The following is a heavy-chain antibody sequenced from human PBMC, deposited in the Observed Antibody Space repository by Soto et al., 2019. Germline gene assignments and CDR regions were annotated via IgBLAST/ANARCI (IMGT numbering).Heavy chain of an antibody. J-gene: IGHJ4*02. CDR3: AKDMVPYYYDSSGYPFDY. Sequence: SLRLSCAASGFTFDDYAMHWVRQAPGKGLEWVSGISWNSGSIGYADSVKGRFTISRDNAKNSLYLQMNSLRAEDTALYYCAKDMVPYYYDSSGYPFDYWGQGTLVTVSS. D-gene: IGHD3-22*01. CDR2: ISWNSGSI. CDR1: GFTFDDYA. V-gene: IGHV3-9*01.